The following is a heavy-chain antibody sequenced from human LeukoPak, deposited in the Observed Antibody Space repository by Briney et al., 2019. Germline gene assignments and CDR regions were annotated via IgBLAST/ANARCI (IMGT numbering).Heavy chain of an antibody. CDR3: ARGGYVLRFLEWSYFDY. CDR2: ISSSGSTI. Sequence: GGSLRLSCAASGFTFSSHEMNWVRQAPGKGLEWVSYISSSGSTIHYADSVKGRFTISRDNAKNSLYLQMNSLRAEDTAVYYCARGGYVLRFLEWSYFDYWGQGTLVTVSS. J-gene: IGHJ4*02. V-gene: IGHV3-48*03. CDR1: GFTFSSHE. D-gene: IGHD3-3*01.